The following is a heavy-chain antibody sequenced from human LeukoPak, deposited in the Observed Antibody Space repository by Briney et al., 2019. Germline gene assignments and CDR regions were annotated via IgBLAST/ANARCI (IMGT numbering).Heavy chain of an antibody. V-gene: IGHV4-59*01. CDR1: GGSISSYY. Sequence: SETLSLTCTVSGGSISSYYWSWIRQPPGKGLEWIGYIYYSGSTNYNPSLKSRVTISVDTSKNQFSLKLSSVTAADTAVYYCARDQGDYYDSSGLWCFDLWGRGTLVTVSS. CDR3: ARDQGDYYDSSGLWCFDL. J-gene: IGHJ2*01. D-gene: IGHD3-22*01. CDR2: IYYSGST.